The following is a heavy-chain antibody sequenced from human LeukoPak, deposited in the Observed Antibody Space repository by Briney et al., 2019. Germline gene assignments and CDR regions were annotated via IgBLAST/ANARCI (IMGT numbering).Heavy chain of an antibody. D-gene: IGHD1-14*01. CDR1: GDSITSNY. V-gene: IGHV4-59*01. CDR2: LRYGGNT. J-gene: IGHJ4*02. CDR3: ASEASAAQTNLFDY. Sequence: SSETLSLTCTVSGDSITSNYWSWIRQPPGKGLEWIGYLRYGGNTNHNSSLKSPITISLDTSKNQFSLRLTSVTAADTAIYSRASEASAAQTNLFDYWGQGTLVTASS.